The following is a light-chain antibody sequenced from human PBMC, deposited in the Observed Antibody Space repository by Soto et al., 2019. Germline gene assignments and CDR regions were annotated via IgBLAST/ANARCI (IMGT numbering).Light chain of an antibody. J-gene: IGKJ4*01. Sequence: DIQMTQPPSTPSASVGDRGTITCRASEDIRTWLAWYQQKPGKAPKLLIYSTSSLGTGVPSRFSGSGSGPDFTLTISRLQPDDFAAYFCQHYTSCSLTFGGGTKVDI. V-gene: IGKV1-5*03. CDR1: EDIRTW. CDR2: STS. CDR3: QHYTSCSLT.